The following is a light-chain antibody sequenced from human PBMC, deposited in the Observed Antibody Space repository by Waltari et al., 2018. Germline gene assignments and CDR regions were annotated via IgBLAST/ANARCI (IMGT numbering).Light chain of an antibody. CDR1: SSDVGGYNY. Sequence: QSALTQPASVSGSPGQSITIPCTGTSSDVGGYNYVSWYQQHPGNAPNVMIYDVSNPPSGVSNRFSGSKSGNTASLTISGLQAEDEAEYYCSSHRSNSVVVFGGGTKLTVL. CDR3: SSHRSNSVVV. CDR2: DVS. J-gene: IGLJ2*01. V-gene: IGLV2-14*03.